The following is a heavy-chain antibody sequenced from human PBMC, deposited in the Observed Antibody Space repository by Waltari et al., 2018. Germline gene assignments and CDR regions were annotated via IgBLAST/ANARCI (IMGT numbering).Heavy chain of an antibody. CDR1: GGTFSSYA. J-gene: IGHJ6*02. V-gene: IGHV1-69*13. Sequence: QVQLVQSGAEVKKPGSSVKVSCKASGGTFSSYAISWVRQAPGQGLEWVGGIIPIFGTANYAQKFQGRVTITADESTSTAYMELSSLRSEDTAVYYCAPGGYNWNSLAYYYGMDVWGQGTTVTVSS. CDR3: APGGYNWNSLAYYYGMDV. D-gene: IGHD1-7*01. CDR2: IIPIFGTA.